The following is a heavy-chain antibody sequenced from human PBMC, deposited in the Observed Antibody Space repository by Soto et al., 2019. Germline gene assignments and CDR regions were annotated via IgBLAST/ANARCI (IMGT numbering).Heavy chain of an antibody. D-gene: IGHD5-18*01. CDR3: ARGRLYSYGIFDY. V-gene: IGHV3-11*06. Sequence: GGSLRLSCAASGFTFSDYYMSWIRQAPGKGLEWVSYISSSSSYTNYADSVKGRFTISRDNAKNSLYLQMNSLRAEDTAVYYCARGRLYSYGIFDYWGQGTLVTLSS. CDR1: GFTFSDYY. CDR2: ISSSSSYT. J-gene: IGHJ4*02.